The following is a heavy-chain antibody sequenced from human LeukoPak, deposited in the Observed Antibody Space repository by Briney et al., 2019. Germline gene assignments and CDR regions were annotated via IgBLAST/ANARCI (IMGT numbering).Heavy chain of an antibody. J-gene: IGHJ4*02. V-gene: IGHV3-23*01. Sequence: GGSLRLSCAASGFTFDDYAMHWVRQAPGKGLEWVSAISGSGGSTYYADSVKGRFTISRDNSKNTLYLQMNSLRVEDTAVYYCAKDRLAVVPAAPADFDYWGQGTLVTVSS. D-gene: IGHD2-2*01. CDR1: GFTFDDYA. CDR3: AKDRLAVVPAAPADFDY. CDR2: ISGSGGST.